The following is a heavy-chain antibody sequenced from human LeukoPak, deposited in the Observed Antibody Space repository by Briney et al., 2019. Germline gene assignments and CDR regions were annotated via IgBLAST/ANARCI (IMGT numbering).Heavy chain of an antibody. CDR1: GDSVSSNTEA. D-gene: IGHD1-26*01. J-gene: IGHJ3*02. V-gene: IGHV6-1*01. CDR3: ARGGGSYYYAFDI. Sequence: SQTLSLTCAISGDSVSSNTEAWNWIRQSPSRGLEWLGRTYYRSKWYYNYALSVRSRVSINPDTSKNQFPLQLNSVTPEDTAVYYCARGGGSYYYAFDIWGHGTLVTVSS. CDR2: TYYRSKWYY.